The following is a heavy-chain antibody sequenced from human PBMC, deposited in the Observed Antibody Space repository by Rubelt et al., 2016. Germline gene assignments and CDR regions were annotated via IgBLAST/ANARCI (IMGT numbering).Heavy chain of an antibody. Sequence: EVQLVQSGAEVKKPGESLKISCKGSGYSFTSYWIGWVRQMPGKGLEWMGIIEPGDSDTRYSPSSQGQFTISAANSFSTAYLQWSSLKASDTAMYYCARHGQVQSGDAFDIWGQGTMVTVSS. D-gene: IGHD1-26*01. CDR2: IEPGDSDT. V-gene: IGHV5-51*01. CDR1: GYSFTSYW. CDR3: ARHGQVQSGDAFDI. J-gene: IGHJ3*02.